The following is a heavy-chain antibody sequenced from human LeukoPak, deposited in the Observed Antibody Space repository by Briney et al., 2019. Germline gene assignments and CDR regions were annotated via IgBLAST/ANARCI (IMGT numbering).Heavy chain of an antibody. J-gene: IGHJ4*02. CDR3: VTGRGTGHQ. Sequence: GGSLRLSCAASGLNLDAYAMHWVRQAPGKGLEWVSLISGDGTITYYADSVKGRFTVSRDNPKNLLYLQLNSLRAEDTAVYYCVTGRGTGHQWGQGTLVTVSS. CDR1: GLNLDAYA. D-gene: IGHD1-1*01. CDR2: ISGDGTIT. V-gene: IGHV3-43*02.